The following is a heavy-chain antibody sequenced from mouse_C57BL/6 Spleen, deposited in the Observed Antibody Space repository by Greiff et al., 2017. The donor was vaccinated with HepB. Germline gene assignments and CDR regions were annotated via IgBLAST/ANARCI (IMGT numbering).Heavy chain of an antibody. V-gene: IGHV1-64*01. D-gene: IGHD1-1*01. CDR2: IHPNSGST. Sequence: VQLQQPGAELVKPGASVKLSCKASGYTFTSYWMHWVKQRPGQGLEWIGMIHPNSGSTNYNEKFKSKATLTVDKSSSTAYMQLSSLTSEDSAVYYCARADYYYGSSSDYWGQGTTLTVSS. CDR1: GYTFTSYW. J-gene: IGHJ2*01. CDR3: ARADYYYGSSSDY.